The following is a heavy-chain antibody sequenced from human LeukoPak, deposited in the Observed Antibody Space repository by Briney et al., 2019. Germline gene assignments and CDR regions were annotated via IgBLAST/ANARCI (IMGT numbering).Heavy chain of an antibody. D-gene: IGHD3-22*01. Sequence: ASVKVSCKASGGTFSRYAVSWVRLTPGQGLEWLGGIIPVFGTTTYAQKFQAKVTMTADKSTTTAYLEIRSLTSDDTAVYYCARCSPGDSSNFYAVLQYWGQGTQVTVST. CDR2: IIPVFGTT. J-gene: IGHJ4*02. V-gene: IGHV1-69*06. CDR3: ARCSPGDSSNFYAVLQY. CDR1: GGTFSRYA.